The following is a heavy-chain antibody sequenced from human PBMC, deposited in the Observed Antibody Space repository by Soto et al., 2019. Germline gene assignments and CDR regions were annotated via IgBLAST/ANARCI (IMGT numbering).Heavy chain of an antibody. J-gene: IGHJ4*02. V-gene: IGHV2-5*02. CDR1: GFSLTTSGLG. CDR3: AHRVRRTVFGLVTTTAIYFDF. CDR2: IYWDDDK. Sequence: QITLNESGPTVVRPTETLTLTCRFSGFSLTTSGLGVGWIRQSPGKAPQWLVLIYWDDDKRYSACLKSRLTTPQGTPKNHVVLTVSRLDSTHTATYYRAHRVRRTVFGLVTTTAIYFDFWGQGTPVAVSS. D-gene: IGHD3-3*01.